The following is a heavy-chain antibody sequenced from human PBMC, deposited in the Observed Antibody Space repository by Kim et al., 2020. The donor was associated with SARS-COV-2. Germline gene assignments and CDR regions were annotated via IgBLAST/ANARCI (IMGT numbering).Heavy chain of an antibody. CDR2: INEDGSEK. J-gene: IGHJ4*02. Sequence: GGSLRLSCGASGFSFSRYWMSWVRQAPGKEPEWVANINEDGSEKYYVGSVEGRFTISRDNAKNSRYLQINSLRADDTAVYYCGRSGGRDFDSWGQGTLVSVSS. D-gene: IGHD3-16*01. CDR1: GFSFSRYW. V-gene: IGHV3-7*01. CDR3: GRSGGRDFDS.